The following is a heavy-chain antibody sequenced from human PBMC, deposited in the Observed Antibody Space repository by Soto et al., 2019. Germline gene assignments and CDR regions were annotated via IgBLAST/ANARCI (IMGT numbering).Heavy chain of an antibody. CDR2: IYYSGST. J-gene: IGHJ2*01. CDR3: ARHFWDDDYGDYVGWYFDL. V-gene: IGHV4-39*01. D-gene: IGHD4-17*01. CDR1: GGSISSSSYY. Sequence: SETLSLTCTVSGGSISSSSYYWGWIRQPPGKGLEWIGSIYYSGSTYYNPSLKSRVTISVDTSKNQFSLKLSSVTAADTAVYYCARHFWDDDYGDYVGWYFDLWGRGTLVT.